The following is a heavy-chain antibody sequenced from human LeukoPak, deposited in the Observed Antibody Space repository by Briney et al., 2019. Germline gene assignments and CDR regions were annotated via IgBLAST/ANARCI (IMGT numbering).Heavy chain of an antibody. CDR3: AAVPNANAWYWDDAFDI. CDR2: IVVGSGNT. J-gene: IGHJ3*02. CDR1: GFTFTTSA. V-gene: IGHV1-58*01. Sequence: ASVKVSCKASGFTFTTSAVQWVRQARGQRLEWIGRIVVGSGNTDHAQKFQGGLTITRDISTSTAYMELSSLTSDDTAVYYCAAVPNANAWYWDDAFDIWGQGTMVTVSS. D-gene: IGHD2-8*02.